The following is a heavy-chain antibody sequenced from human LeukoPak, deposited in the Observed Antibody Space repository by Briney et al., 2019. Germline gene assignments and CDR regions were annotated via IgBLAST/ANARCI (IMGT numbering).Heavy chain of an antibody. Sequence: GVSLTLFCAASGFIFSTYPMTWAPDAPGKGLVCVSDMSASGTNTDYAGSVKGRFTISRDNSKNTVSLQMNSLRAEDTAIYYCAKLVGTGATPTDYWGQGTLVTVSS. CDR3: AKLVGTGATPTDY. CDR2: MSASGTNT. CDR1: GFIFSTYP. J-gene: IGHJ4*02. D-gene: IGHD1-1*01. V-gene: IGHV3-23*01.